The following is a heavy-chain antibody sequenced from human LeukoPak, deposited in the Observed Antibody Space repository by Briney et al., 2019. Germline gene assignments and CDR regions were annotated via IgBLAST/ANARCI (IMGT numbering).Heavy chain of an antibody. J-gene: IGHJ3*02. CDR3: AKPPNSAFDI. Sequence: PGGSLRLSCTASGFTFSSYGMHWVRQAPGKGLEWVAFIRYDGSNKYYADSVKGRFTISRDNSKNTLYLQMNSMRAEDTAVYYCAKPPNSAFDIWGQGTMVTVSS. D-gene: IGHD2-8*01. CDR2: IRYDGSNK. V-gene: IGHV3-30*02. CDR1: GFTFSSYG.